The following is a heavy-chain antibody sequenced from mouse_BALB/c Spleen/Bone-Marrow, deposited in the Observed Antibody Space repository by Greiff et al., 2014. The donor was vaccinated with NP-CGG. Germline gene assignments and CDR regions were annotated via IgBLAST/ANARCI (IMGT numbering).Heavy chain of an antibody. CDR2: INVNGDTT. Sequence: EVKLEESGGGLVQPGGSLKLSCAASGFTCSSYGMSWVRQTPDKRLEMIATINVNGDTTYHPDSVKGRFTISRDNVKNTLYLQMSSLKSEDTAMYYCARGYDYSSWFAYWGQGTLVTVSA. V-gene: IGHV5-6-3*01. J-gene: IGHJ3*01. D-gene: IGHD2-4*01. CDR1: GFTCSSYG. CDR3: ARGYDYSSWFAY.